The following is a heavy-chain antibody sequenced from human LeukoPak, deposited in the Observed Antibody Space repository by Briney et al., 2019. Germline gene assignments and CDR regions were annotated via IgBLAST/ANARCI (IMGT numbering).Heavy chain of an antibody. V-gene: IGHV3-30*03. CDR2: ISYDGSNK. D-gene: IGHD3-3*01. Sequence: GGSLRLSCAASGFTFSSYGMHWVRQAPGKGLEWVAVISYDGSNKYYADSVKGRFTISRDNSKNTLYLQMNSLRAEDTAVYYCARKDFWSGYAKDYWGQGTLVTVSS. CDR3: ARKDFWSGYAKDY. CDR1: GFTFSSYG. J-gene: IGHJ4*02.